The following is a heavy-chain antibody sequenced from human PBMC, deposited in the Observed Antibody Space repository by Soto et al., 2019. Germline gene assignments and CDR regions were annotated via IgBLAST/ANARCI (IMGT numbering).Heavy chain of an antibody. CDR3: TVGFITGSHYSGGWYYFDS. D-gene: IGHD6-19*01. CDR2: IYYTGTT. J-gene: IGHJ4*02. CDR1: GGSISSYY. V-gene: IGHV4-59*01. Sequence: ETLSLTCTVSGGSISSYYWSWIRQPPGKGLEWIGYIYYTGTTNYNPSLKSRVTISVDTSKNQFSLKLSSVTAADTAVYYCTVGFITGSHYSGGWYYFDSWGQGTQVTVSS.